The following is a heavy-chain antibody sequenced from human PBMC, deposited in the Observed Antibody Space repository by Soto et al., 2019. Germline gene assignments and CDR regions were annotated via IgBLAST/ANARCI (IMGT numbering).Heavy chain of an antibody. D-gene: IGHD6-19*01. CDR2: INAGNGNT. J-gene: IGHJ6*02. Sequence: GASVKVSCKASGYTFTSYAMHWVRQAPGQRLEWMGWINAGNGNTKYSQKLQGRVTITRDTSASTAYMELSSLRSEDTAVYYCAKPAVAGGKGYYYYGMDVWGQGTTVTVSS. CDR1: GYTFTSYA. CDR3: AKPAVAGGKGYYYYGMDV. V-gene: IGHV1-3*01.